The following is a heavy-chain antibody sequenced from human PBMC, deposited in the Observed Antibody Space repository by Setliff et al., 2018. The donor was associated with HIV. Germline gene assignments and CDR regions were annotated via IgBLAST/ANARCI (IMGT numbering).Heavy chain of an antibody. V-gene: IGHV3-48*04. D-gene: IGHD3-10*01. J-gene: IGHJ6*03. Sequence: GGSLRLSCAASGFTFSSYSMNWVRQTPGKGLEWISYISSSSNTIYYADSVKGRYTISRDSSKNSLYLQMNSLRTEDTALYYCAKEGGSERMPFFYYYMDVWGKGTTVTVSS. CDR3: AKEGGSERMPFFYYYMDV. CDR1: GFTFSSYS. CDR2: ISSSSNTI.